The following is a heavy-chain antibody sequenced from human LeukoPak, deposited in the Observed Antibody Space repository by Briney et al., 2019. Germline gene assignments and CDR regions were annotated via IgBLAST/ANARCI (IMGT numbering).Heavy chain of an antibody. CDR2: INNSGGRT. Sequence: GRSLRLSCAASGFTFRSYGMSWVRQAPGKGLEWVSTINNSGGRTYYADSVKGRFTISRDNSKNTLYVQMNSLRAEDTAVYYCAKGTLAVAALFDYWGQGSLVTVSS. V-gene: IGHV3-23*01. D-gene: IGHD6-19*01. CDR1: GFTFRSYG. CDR3: AKGTLAVAALFDY. J-gene: IGHJ4*02.